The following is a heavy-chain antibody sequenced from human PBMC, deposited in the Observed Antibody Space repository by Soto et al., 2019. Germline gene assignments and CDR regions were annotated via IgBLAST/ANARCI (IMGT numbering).Heavy chain of an antibody. D-gene: IGHD1-26*01. J-gene: IGHJ6*02. CDR3: AWSQVGRPLDV. CDR2: INPSGGST. CDR1: RYTFTNLY. Sequence: ASVEVSCKXSRYTFTNLYIHWLRQAPGQGLEWMGIINPSGGSTTYPQKFQGRVTMTRDTSTSTVHMELITLRSEDTAVYYCAWSQVGRPLDVWGPGTTVTVSS. V-gene: IGHV1-46*01.